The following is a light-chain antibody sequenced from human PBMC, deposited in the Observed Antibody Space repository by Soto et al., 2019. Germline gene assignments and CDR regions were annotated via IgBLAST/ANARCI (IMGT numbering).Light chain of an antibody. CDR2: EVS. CDR1: SSDVGGYNY. J-gene: IGLJ1*01. CDR3: CSYAGSNNFPYV. V-gene: IGLV2-8*01. Sequence: QSALTQPPSASVSPGQSVTISCTGTSSDVGGYNYVSWYQQHPGKAPKLMIYEVSKRPSGVPDRFSGSKSGNTASLTVSGLQAEDEANYYCCSYAGSNNFPYVFGTGTKFTVL.